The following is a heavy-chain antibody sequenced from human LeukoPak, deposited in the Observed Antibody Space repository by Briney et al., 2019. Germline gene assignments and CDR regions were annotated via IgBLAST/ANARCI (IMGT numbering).Heavy chain of an antibody. D-gene: IGHD3-10*01. CDR1: GCSISTVSNC. Sequence: KPSETLSLTCTVSGCSISTVSNCWVWIRQPPGKGLEWIGSIYQSGSTYYNPPLKSRVTISVDTSKNQISLKLSSVTVDDTAVYYCGSVDRGWFGVGEYWGQGTLVTVSS. CDR2: IYQSGST. CDR3: GSVDRGWFGVGEY. J-gene: IGHJ4*02. V-gene: IGHV4-39*01.